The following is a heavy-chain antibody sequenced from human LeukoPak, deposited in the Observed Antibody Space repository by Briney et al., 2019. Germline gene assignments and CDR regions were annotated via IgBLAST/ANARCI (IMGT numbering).Heavy chain of an antibody. D-gene: IGHD1-26*01. J-gene: IGHJ4*02. CDR2: ISAYNGDT. V-gene: IGHV1-18*01. Sequence: ASVKVPCKASGYTFTSFGITWVRQAPGQGLEWMGWISAYNGDTNYAQKFQDRVTMTTDTSTMTAYMELRSLTSDDTAVYYCARRRGSHSSDYWGQGTLVTVSS. CDR3: ARRRGSHSSDY. CDR1: GYTFTSFG.